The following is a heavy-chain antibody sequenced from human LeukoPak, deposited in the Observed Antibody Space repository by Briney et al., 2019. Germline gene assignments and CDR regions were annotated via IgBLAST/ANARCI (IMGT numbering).Heavy chain of an antibody. V-gene: IGHV4-39*01. CDR1: GGSISSSSYY. CDR2: IYYSGST. Sequence: SETLSLTCTVSGGSISSSSYYWGWIRQPPGKGLEWVGSIYYSGSTYYNPSLKSRFTISVDTSKNQFSLKLSSVTAADTAVYYCARELAEIAAAIRGYYYYYMDVWGKGTTVTVSS. D-gene: IGHD6-13*01. CDR3: ARELAEIAAAIRGYYYYYMDV. J-gene: IGHJ6*03.